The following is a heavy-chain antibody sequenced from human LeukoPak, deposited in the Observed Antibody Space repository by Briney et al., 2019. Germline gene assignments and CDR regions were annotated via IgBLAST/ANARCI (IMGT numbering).Heavy chain of an antibody. V-gene: IGHV3-11*01. CDR1: GFTFTDYY. J-gene: IGHJ5*02. CDR3: ARKQGLPGLQQWLGGRKKNNWFDP. CDR2: ISSSGSTI. Sequence: GGSLRLSCAASGFTFTDYYMSWIRQAPGKGLEWLSYISSSGSTIYYADSVKGRFTISRDNAKNTLYLQMNSLRAEDTAVYYCARKQGLPGLQQWLGGRKKNNWFDPWGQGTLVTVSS. D-gene: IGHD6-19*01.